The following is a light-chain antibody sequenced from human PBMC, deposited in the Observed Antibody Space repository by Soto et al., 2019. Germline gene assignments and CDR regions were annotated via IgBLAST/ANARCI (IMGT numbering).Light chain of an antibody. J-gene: IGKJ3*01. Sequence: IMMTQSPVTLSVSPGERATLSCRASQTIRNGLAWYQQKPGQAPRLLIYDASTRATGVPARFSGSGSGTDFTLTISSLQPEDFAVYYCHQYTFWPPGTFGPGTIVDAK. CDR2: DAS. CDR3: HQYTFWPPGT. V-gene: IGKV3-15*01. CDR1: QTIRNG.